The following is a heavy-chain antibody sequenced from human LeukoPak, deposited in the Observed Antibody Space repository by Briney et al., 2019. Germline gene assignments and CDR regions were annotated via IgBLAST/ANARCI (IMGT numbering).Heavy chain of an antibody. CDR1: GFTSDDYT. J-gene: IGHJ3*01. CDR3: AKEIGVAVAGTESNAFDV. V-gene: IGHV3-9*02. D-gene: IGHD6-19*01. Sequence: GGSLRLSCAASGFTSDDYTMHWVRQVPGKGLEWVSGITWNSGTINYADAVKGRFTVSRDNAKNSLYLQMHSLRAEDMALYYCAKEIGVAVAGTESNAFDVWGQGTMVTVSS. CDR2: ITWNSGTI.